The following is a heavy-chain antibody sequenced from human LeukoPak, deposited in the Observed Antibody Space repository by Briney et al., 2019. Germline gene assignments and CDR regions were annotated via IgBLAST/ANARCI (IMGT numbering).Heavy chain of an antibody. J-gene: IGHJ4*02. CDR2: IVVGSGNT. CDR1: GFTFTSSA. Sequence: SVKVSCKASGFTFTSSAVQWMRQARGQRLEWIGWIVVGSGNTNYAQKFQERVTITRDMSTSTAYMELSSLRSEDTAVYYCAAILYYYDSSGYTYYFDYWGQGTLVTVSS. CDR3: AAILYYYDSSGYTYYFDY. V-gene: IGHV1-58*01. D-gene: IGHD3-22*01.